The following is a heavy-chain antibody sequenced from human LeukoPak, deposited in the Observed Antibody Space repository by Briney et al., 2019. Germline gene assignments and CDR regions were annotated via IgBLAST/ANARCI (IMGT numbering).Heavy chain of an antibody. V-gene: IGHV3-53*01. D-gene: IGHD1-26*01. CDR1: GFTVSTNY. J-gene: IGHJ4*02. Sequence: PGGSLGLSCAASGFTVSTNYMSWARQAPGKGLEWVSVVYSDGKTCYADAVKGRFTISKDSSRNTLYLQMNSLRAEDTAVYYCEGWERPFDYWGQGTLVTVSS. CDR2: VYSDGKT. CDR3: EGWERPFDY.